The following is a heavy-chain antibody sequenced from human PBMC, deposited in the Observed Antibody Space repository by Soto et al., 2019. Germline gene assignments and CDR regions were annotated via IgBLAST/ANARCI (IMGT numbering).Heavy chain of an antibody. J-gene: IGHJ4*02. D-gene: IGHD3-3*01. Sequence: GGSLRLSCAASGFTFSSSLLPWVRKAPGKGLEWVSSISSSSSYIYYADSVKGRFTISRDNAKNSLYLQMNSLRAEDTAVYYCARAFENYDFWSGYYFVDYWGQGTLVTVSS. V-gene: IGHV3-21*01. CDR1: GFTFSSSL. CDR2: ISSSSSYI. CDR3: ARAFENYDFWSGYYFVDY.